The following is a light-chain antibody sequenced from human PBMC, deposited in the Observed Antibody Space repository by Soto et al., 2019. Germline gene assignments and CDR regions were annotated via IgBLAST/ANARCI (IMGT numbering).Light chain of an antibody. CDR2: DNN. CDR1: SSNIGNNY. V-gene: IGLV1-51*01. J-gene: IGLJ1*01. CDR3: GTWDSSLSVHV. Sequence: QSVVTQPPSVSAAPGQKVTISCSGSSSNIGNNYVSWYQQVPGTAPKLLIYDNNKQPSGNPDRFSGSKSGTSATLGISGLQTGDEADYYCGTWDSSLSVHVFGTGPKVTVL.